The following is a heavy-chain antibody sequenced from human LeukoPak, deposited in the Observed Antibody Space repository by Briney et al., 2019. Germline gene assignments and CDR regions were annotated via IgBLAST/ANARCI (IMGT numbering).Heavy chain of an antibody. Sequence: GGSLRLSCAVSGFTFSNYWMSWVRQAPGKGPEWVANIKQDGSEKYYVDSVKGRFTISRDNAKNSLHLQMNSLRAEDTAVYYCASSGPDGYIDYWGQGTLVTVSS. CDR1: GFTFSNYW. CDR2: IKQDGSEK. D-gene: IGHD5-24*01. V-gene: IGHV3-7*01. CDR3: ASSGPDGYIDY. J-gene: IGHJ4*02.